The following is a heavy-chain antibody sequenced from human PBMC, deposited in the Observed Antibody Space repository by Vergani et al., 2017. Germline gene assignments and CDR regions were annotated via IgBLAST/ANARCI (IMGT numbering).Heavy chain of an antibody. V-gene: IGHV4-4*07. CDR2: IYTSGST. Sequence: QVQLQESGPGLVKPSETLSLTCTVSGGSISSYYWSWIRQPAGKGLEWIGRIYTSGSTYYNPSLKSRVTISVDTSKNQFSLKLSSVTAADTAVYYCARDGRYNWNYYFDYWGQGTLVTVSS. CDR3: ARDGRYNWNYYFDY. CDR1: GGSISSYY. J-gene: IGHJ4*02. D-gene: IGHD1-7*01.